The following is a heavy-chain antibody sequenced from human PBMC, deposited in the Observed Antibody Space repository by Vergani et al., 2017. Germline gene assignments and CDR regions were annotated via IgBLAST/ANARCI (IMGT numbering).Heavy chain of an antibody. J-gene: IGHJ4*02. CDR1: GDSVISTDYH. D-gene: IGHD2-15*01. CDR3: ASRRGACRAAYCPSYDF. Sequence: QVQLQESGPGLVKPSETLSLTCTVSGDSVISTDYHWGWIRQPPGKGLEWIGSMDYSGSTSYNPSLESRISISFDTPKNQFSLRLTSVTAADTAVYYCASRRGACRAAYCPSYDFWGPGTLVGVSS. CDR2: MDYSGST. V-gene: IGHV4-39*01.